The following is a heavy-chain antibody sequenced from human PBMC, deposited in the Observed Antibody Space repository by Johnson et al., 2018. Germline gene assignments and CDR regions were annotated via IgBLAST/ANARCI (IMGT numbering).Heavy chain of an antibody. CDR2: ISTSSSNI. CDR1: GFTFNYFG. CDR3: ARDANYGSGWAFDI. D-gene: IGHD3-10*01. Sequence: VQLVQSGGGLVKPGGSLRLSCAASGFTFNYFGMNWVRQAPGKGLEWVSSISTSSSNIYYADSVQGRFTISRDNAKNSLYLQMNSLGAEDTAVYYCARDANYGSGWAFDIWGQGAVVTVSS. J-gene: IGHJ3*02. V-gene: IGHV3-21*01.